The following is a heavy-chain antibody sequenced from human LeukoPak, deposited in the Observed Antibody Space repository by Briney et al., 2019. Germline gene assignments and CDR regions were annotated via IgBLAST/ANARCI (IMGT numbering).Heavy chain of an antibody. V-gene: IGHV1-46*01. Sequence: ASVKVSCKASGYTFTSYYIHWVRQAPGQGLEWMGVLNPSGGSPIYPQKFQGRVTMTRDTSTSTVYMELSSLRSEDTAVYYCARGDSGHYYGMDVWGQGTTVTVSS. CDR1: GYTFTSYY. CDR3: ARGDSGHYYGMDV. D-gene: IGHD1-26*01. J-gene: IGHJ6*01. CDR2: LNPSGGSP.